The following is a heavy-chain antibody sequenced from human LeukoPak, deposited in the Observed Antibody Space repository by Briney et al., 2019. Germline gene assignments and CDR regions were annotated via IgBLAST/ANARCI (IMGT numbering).Heavy chain of an antibody. CDR1: GGTFSSYA. CDR2: INPSGGST. Sequence: ASVKVSCKASGGTFSSYAISWVRQAPGQGLEWMGIINPSGGSTSYAQKFQGRVTMTRDTSTSTVYMELSSLRSEDTAVYYCARSRLEYAFDYWGQGTLVTVSS. V-gene: IGHV1-46*01. J-gene: IGHJ4*02. CDR3: ARSRLEYAFDY. D-gene: IGHD2-2*01.